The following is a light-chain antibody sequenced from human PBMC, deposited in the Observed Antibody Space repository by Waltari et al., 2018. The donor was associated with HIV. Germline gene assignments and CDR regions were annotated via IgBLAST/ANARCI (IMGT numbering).Light chain of an antibody. V-gene: IGKV3-15*01. CDR2: GAS. Sequence: EIVMTQSPVTLSVSPGERATLSCRASQSVSSNLSWYQQKPGQAPRLLIYGASTRATGIPARFSGSGSGTEFTLTISSLQSEDFAVYYCQQYNNWPRTFGQETKLEIK. J-gene: IGKJ2*01. CDR1: QSVSSN. CDR3: QQYNNWPRT.